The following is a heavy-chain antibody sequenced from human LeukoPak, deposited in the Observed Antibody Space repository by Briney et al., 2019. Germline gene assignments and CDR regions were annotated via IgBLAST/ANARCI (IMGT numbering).Heavy chain of an antibody. V-gene: IGHV3-11*04. D-gene: IGHD3-10*01. Sequence: TGGSLRLSCAASGFTFSDYYMSWIRQAPGKGLEWVSYISSSGSTIYYADSVKGRFTFSRDNAKNSLYLQMDSLRAEDTAVYYCASPLLWFGIRTWGQGTLVTVSS. J-gene: IGHJ5*02. CDR1: GFTFSDYY. CDR3: ASPLLWFGIRT. CDR2: ISSSGSTI.